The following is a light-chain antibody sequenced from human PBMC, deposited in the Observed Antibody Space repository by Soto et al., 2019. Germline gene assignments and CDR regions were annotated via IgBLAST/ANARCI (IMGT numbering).Light chain of an antibody. CDR3: QQYYSYPFT. Sequence: AIRMTQSPSSFSASTGDRVTITCRASQGISSYLAWYQQKPGKAPKLLIYAASTLQSGVPSRFRGSRSGTEFTLAISGMQSKDFATYYCQQYYSYPFTFGPGTKVDIK. V-gene: IGKV1-8*01. J-gene: IGKJ3*01. CDR2: AAS. CDR1: QGISSY.